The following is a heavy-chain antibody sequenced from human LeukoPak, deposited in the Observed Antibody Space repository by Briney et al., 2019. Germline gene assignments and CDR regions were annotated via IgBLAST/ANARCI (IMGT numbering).Heavy chain of an antibody. V-gene: IGHV3-21*04. CDR2: ISSSSSYI. Sequence: GGSLRLSCAASGFTFSSYSMNWVRQAPGKGLEWVSSISSSSSYIYYADSVKGRFTISRDNAKNSLYLQMNSLRAEDTAVYYCARSPTKRVPEDYWGQGTLVTVSS. J-gene: IGHJ4*02. CDR1: GFTFSSYS. D-gene: IGHD2-2*01. CDR3: ARSPTKRVPEDY.